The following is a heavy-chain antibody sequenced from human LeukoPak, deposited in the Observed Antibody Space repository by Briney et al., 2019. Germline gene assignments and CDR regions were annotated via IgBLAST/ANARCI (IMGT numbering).Heavy chain of an antibody. CDR3: ARGGRNLDS. J-gene: IGHJ4*02. Sequence: GGSLRLSCAASGFTFSGYWMSWVRQAPGKGLEWVANTKVDGSEKNYVDSVKGRLTISRDNAKNSLYLQMNSLRAEDTAVYYCARGGRNLDSWGQGTLVTVSS. CDR2: TKVDGSEK. V-gene: IGHV3-7*01. D-gene: IGHD1-14*01. CDR1: GFTFSGYW.